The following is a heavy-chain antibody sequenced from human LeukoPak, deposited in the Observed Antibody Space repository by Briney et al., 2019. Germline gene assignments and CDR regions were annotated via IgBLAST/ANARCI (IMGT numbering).Heavy chain of an antibody. J-gene: IGHJ6*02. D-gene: IGHD2-2*01. Sequence: ASVKVSCKASGYTFTGYYMHWVRQARGQGLEWMGWINPNSGGTNYAQKFQGWVTMTRDTSISTAYMELSRLRSDDTAVYYCARVVPDYYGMDVWGQGITVTVSS. CDR3: ARVVPDYYGMDV. CDR1: GYTFTGYY. V-gene: IGHV1-2*04. CDR2: INPNSGGT.